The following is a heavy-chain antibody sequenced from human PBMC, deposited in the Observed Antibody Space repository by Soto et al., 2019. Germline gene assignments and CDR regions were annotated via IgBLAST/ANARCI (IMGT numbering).Heavy chain of an antibody. J-gene: IGHJ4*02. CDR3: ARAPLKAMAEPYIDY. CDR2: IYYSGST. CDR1: GGSISSGGYY. D-gene: IGHD5-18*01. Sequence: SETLSLTCTVSGGSISSGGYYWSWIRQHPGKGLEWIGYIYYSGSTYYNPSLKSRVTISVDTSKNQFSLKLSSVTAADTAVYYCARAPLKAMAEPYIDYWGQGTLVTVSS. V-gene: IGHV4-31*03.